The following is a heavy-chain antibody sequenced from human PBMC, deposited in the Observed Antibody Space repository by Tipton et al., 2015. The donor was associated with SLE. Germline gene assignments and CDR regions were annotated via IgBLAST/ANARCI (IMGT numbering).Heavy chain of an antibody. CDR1: GGSISSTAYY. D-gene: IGHD1-14*01. V-gene: IGHV4-39*07. J-gene: IGHJ4*02. CDR2: VRYTVNT. Sequence: LRLSCTVSGGSISSTAYYWGWIRQPPGKGLEWIGSVRYTVNTYYNPSLNSRVAISLGTSNIQFSLKLSSLTAADTAVYYCVRQVSGSLRDAYWGQGTLVTVSS. CDR3: VRQVSGSLRDAY.